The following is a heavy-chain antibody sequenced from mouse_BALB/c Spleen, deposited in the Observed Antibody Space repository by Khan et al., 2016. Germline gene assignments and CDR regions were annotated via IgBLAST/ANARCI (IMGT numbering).Heavy chain of an antibody. J-gene: IGHJ3*01. V-gene: IGHV5-2*01. D-gene: IGHD1-1*01. Sequence: EVELVESGGGLVQPGESLKLSCESNEYEFPSHDMSWVRKTPEKRLEMVAAINSAGNDTYYPDTMERRFIISRDNTKKTLYLQINSLSSEDTAFYYCTRHYYVSSFCFAYWGQGTLVTVSA. CDR3: TRHYYVSSFCFAY. CDR1: EYEFPSHD. CDR2: INSAGNDT.